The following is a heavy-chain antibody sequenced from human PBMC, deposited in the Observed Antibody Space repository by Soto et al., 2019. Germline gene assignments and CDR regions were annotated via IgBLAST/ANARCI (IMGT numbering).Heavy chain of an antibody. CDR2: TYYRSRWYN. J-gene: IGHJ4*02. V-gene: IGHV6-1*01. CDR3: ARVGLTYYYGSGSYYKIYYFDY. Sequence: SQTLSLTCVISGDSVSSNSAAWNWIRQSPSRGLEWLGRTYYRSRWYNDYAVSVRSRITVNADTSKNQFSLHLNSVTPADTAVYYCARVGLTYYYGSGSYYKIYYFDYWGQGTLVTVSS. D-gene: IGHD3-10*01. CDR1: GDSVSSNSAA.